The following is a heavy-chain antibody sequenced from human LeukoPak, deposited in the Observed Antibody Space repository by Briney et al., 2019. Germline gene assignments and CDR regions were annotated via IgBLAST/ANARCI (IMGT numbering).Heavy chain of an antibody. CDR1: GGPFSGYF. CDR3: ARRYYYNLGSFPFDF. J-gene: IGHJ4*02. V-gene: IGHV4-34*01. Sequence: SETLSLTCAVSGGPFSGYFWSWIRQSSGKGLEWIGEIHNSGTTNYNPSLNSRVTISVDTSKNQFYLNLSSVTAADTAVYYCARRYYYNLGSFPFDFWGQGTLVTVSS. D-gene: IGHD3-10*01. CDR2: IHNSGTT.